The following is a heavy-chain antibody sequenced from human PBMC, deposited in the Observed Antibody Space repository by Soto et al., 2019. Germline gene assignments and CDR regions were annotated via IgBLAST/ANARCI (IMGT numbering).Heavy chain of an antibody. CDR2: VYYSGSP. CDR1: GGSVSGGHYY. CDR3: AREVMAGPDLACDS. J-gene: IGHJ4*02. Sequence: SETLSLTCTVSGGSVSGGHYYWSWIRQPPGQGLEWIGYVYYSGSPKYNPSLKSRVTMSLDTSKNLFSLRLMSVTPADTAVYYCAREVMAGPDLACDSWGQGTLVTVSS. D-gene: IGHD3-16*01. V-gene: IGHV4-61*01.